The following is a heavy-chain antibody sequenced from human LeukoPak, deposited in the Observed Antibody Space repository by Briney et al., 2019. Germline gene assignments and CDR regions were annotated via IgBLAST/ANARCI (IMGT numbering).Heavy chain of an antibody. Sequence: GGSLRLSCAASGFTFSDYYMSWIRQAPGKGLEWVSYISSSGSTIYYADSVKGRFTISRDNAKNSLYLQMNSLRAEDTAVYYCARGRPSYDNINPCFDYWGQGTLVTVSS. CDR2: ISSSGSTI. D-gene: IGHD3-22*01. CDR3: ARGRPSYDNINPCFDY. V-gene: IGHV3-11*04. J-gene: IGHJ4*02. CDR1: GFTFSDYY.